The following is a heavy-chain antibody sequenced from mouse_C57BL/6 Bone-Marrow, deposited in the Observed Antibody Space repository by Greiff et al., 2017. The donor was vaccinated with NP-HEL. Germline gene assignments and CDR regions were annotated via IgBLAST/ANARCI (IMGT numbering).Heavy chain of an antibody. CDR3: ARWDYYGSSYWYFDV. Sequence: QVQLQQPGAELVRPGSSVKLSCKASGYTFTSYWLDWVTQRPGQGLEWIGNIYPSDSETHYNQKFKDKATLTVDKSSSTAYMQLSSLTSEDSAVYYCARWDYYGSSYWYFDVWGTGTTVTVSS. CDR2: IYPSDSET. CDR1: GYTFTSYW. J-gene: IGHJ1*03. D-gene: IGHD1-1*01. V-gene: IGHV1-61*01.